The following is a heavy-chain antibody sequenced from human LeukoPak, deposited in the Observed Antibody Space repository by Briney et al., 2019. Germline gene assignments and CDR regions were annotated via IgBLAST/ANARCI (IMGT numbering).Heavy chain of an antibody. CDR3: ARKRLYSSGWYY. CDR2: IYYSGST. V-gene: IGHV4-39*07. J-gene: IGHJ4*02. D-gene: IGHD6-19*01. CDR1: GGSIRSSYYY. Sequence: SETLSLTCTVSGGSIRSSYYYWGWIRQPPGKGLEWIGSIYYSGSTYYNPSLKSRVTISVDTSKNQFSLKLSSVTAADTAVYYCARKRLYSSGWYYWGQGTLVTVSS.